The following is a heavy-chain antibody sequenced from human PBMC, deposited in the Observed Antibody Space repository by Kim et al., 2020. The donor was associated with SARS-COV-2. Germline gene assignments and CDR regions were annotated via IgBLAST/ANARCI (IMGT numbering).Heavy chain of an antibody. CDR2: IYYSGST. V-gene: IGHV4-39*07. D-gene: IGHD2-15*01. CDR3: ARDWDCSGGSCYSYYGMDV. J-gene: IGHJ6*02. Sequence: SETLSLTCTVSGGSISSSSYYWGWIRQPPGKGLEWIGSIYYSGSTYYNPSLKSRVTISVDTSKNQFSLKLSSVTAADTAVYYCARDWDCSGGSCYSYYGMDVWGQGTTVTVSS. CDR1: GGSISSSSYY.